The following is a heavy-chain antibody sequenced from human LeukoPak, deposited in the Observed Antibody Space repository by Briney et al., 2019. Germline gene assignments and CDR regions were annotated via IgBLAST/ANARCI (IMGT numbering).Heavy chain of an antibody. CDR2: ISAYNGNT. CDR1: GSTFSSYG. D-gene: IGHD3-10*01. J-gene: IGHJ5*02. CDR3: ARDPGITMVRGAENWFDP. Sequence: ASVKVSCKGSGSTFSSYGISWVRQAPGQGLEWMGWISAYNGNTNYAQKLQGRVTMTTDTSTSTAYMELSRLRSDDTAVYYCARDPGITMVRGAENWFDPWGQGTLVTVSS. V-gene: IGHV1-18*01.